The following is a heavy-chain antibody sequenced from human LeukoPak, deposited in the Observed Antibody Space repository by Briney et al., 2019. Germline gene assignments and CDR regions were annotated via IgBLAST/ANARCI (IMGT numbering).Heavy chain of an antibody. CDR3: ARQSRVSGSWYIIDY. Sequence: GESLKISCRGSGYSFTTYWIGWVRQMPGKGLEWMGIIHPGDSEPTYSPSFQGQVSISADKSISTAYLQWSSLKASDTAMYYCARQSRVSGSWYIIDYWGQGTLVTVSS. CDR2: IHPGDSEP. D-gene: IGHD6-13*01. CDR1: GYSFTTYW. J-gene: IGHJ4*02. V-gene: IGHV5-51*01.